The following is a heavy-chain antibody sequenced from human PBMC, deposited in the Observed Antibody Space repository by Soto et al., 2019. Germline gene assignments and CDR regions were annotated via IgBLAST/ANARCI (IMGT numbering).Heavy chain of an antibody. D-gene: IGHD3-9*01. Sequence: SETLSLTCAVYGGSFSGYYWSWIRQPPGKGLEWIGEINHSGSTNYNPSLKSRVTISVDTSKNQFSLKLSSVTAADTAVYYCARGRTGPSPPNFDYWGQGTLVTVSS. V-gene: IGHV4-34*01. CDR2: INHSGST. J-gene: IGHJ4*02. CDR1: GGSFSGYY. CDR3: ARGRTGPSPPNFDY.